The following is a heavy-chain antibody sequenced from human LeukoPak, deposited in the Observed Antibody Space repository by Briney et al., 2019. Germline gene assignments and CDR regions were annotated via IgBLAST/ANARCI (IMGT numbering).Heavy chain of an antibody. V-gene: IGHV3-74*01. CDR1: GFTFSSYW. Sequence: GGSLRLSCAASGFTFSSYWMHWVRQAPGKGLVWVSLINSEGSSTSYADSVKGRFTISRDNAKNTLYLQMNSLRAEDTAVYYCAREGAARPPYYYGMDVWGQGTTVTVSS. J-gene: IGHJ6*02. CDR3: AREGAARPPYYYGMDV. CDR2: INSEGSST. D-gene: IGHD6-6*01.